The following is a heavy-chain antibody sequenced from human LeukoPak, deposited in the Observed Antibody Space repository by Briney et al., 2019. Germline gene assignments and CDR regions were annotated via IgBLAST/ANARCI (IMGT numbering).Heavy chain of an antibody. V-gene: IGHV3-53*01. CDR2: IYSGGST. CDR3: ARGAYGDYDS. Sequence: GGSLGLSCAASGFTVSSNYMSWVRQAPGKGLEWVSVIYSGGSTYYADSVKGRFTISRDNSKNTLFLQMSGLRAEDTAVYFCARGAYGDYDSWGQGTLVTVSS. J-gene: IGHJ5*01. CDR1: GFTVSSNY. D-gene: IGHD4-17*01.